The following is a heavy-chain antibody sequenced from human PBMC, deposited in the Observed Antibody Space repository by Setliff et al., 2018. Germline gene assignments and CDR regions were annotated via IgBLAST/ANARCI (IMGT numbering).Heavy chain of an antibody. J-gene: IGHJ2*01. Sequence: SETLCLTCAFSDFSVSSVYYWGWIRHPPGQGLEWIANVYYSGSTYYNPSLESRVTMSVDTSKSQFSLNLYSVTAADTAVYYCARTSTGRYFDLWGRGTLVTVSS. CDR2: VYYSGST. V-gene: IGHV4-38-2*01. D-gene: IGHD2-2*01. CDR1: DFSVSSVYY. CDR3: ARTSTGRYFDL.